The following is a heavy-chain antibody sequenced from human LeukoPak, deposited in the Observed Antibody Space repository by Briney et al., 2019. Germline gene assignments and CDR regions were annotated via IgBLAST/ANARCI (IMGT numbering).Heavy chain of an antibody. CDR1: GFTFISYA. Sequence: PGGSLRLSCATSGFTFISYAMNWVRQAPGKGLEWVSSIVGSSSTYYADSLKGRFTISRDDAKNSLHLQMNSLRAEDTAVYYCARIGAGSSRDYWGQGTLVTVSS. J-gene: IGHJ4*02. CDR3: ARIGAGSSRDY. CDR2: IVGSSST. D-gene: IGHD6-13*01. V-gene: IGHV3-21*01.